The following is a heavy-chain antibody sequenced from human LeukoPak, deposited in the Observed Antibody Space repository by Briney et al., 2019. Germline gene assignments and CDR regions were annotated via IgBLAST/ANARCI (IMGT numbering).Heavy chain of an antibody. CDR2: IIPILGIA. J-gene: IGHJ4*02. Sequence: SVKVPCKASGGTFSSYAISWVRQAPGQGLEWMGRIIPILGIANYAQKFQGRVTITADKSTSTAYMELSSLRSEDTAVYYCARTEGDGYYYGSGSYGPTKYYFDYWGQGTLVTVSS. D-gene: IGHD3-10*01. V-gene: IGHV1-69*04. CDR1: GGTFSSYA. CDR3: ARTEGDGYYYGSGSYGPTKYYFDY.